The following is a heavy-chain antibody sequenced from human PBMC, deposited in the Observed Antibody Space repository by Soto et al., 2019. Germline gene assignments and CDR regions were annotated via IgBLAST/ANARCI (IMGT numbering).Heavy chain of an antibody. Sequence: PRLSCAASGFTFRSYWMHWVRQAPGKGLVWVSRINSDGSSTSYADSVKGRFTISRDNAKNTLYLQMNSLRGEDTAVYYCARDGYSGSYLGVFDIWGQGTMVTVSS. D-gene: IGHD1-26*01. CDR1: GFTFRSYW. CDR2: INSDGSST. J-gene: IGHJ3*02. V-gene: IGHV3-74*01. CDR3: ARDGYSGSYLGVFDI.